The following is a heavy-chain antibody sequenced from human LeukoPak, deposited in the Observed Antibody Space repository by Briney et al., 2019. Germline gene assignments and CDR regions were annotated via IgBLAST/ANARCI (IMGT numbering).Heavy chain of an antibody. CDR3: AQGDSSGYKLLSGMDV. J-gene: IGHJ6*02. CDR2: ISSSSYI. V-gene: IGHV3-21*01. CDR1: GFTFSSYS. Sequence: GGSLRLSCAASGFTFSSYSMNWVRQAPGKGLEWVSSISSSSYIYYADSVKGRFTISRDNAKNSLYLQMNSLRAEDTAVYYCAQGDSSGYKLLSGMDVWGQGTTVTVSS. D-gene: IGHD3-22*01.